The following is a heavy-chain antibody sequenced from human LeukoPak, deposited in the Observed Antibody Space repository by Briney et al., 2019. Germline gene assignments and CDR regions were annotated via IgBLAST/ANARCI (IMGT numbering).Heavy chain of an antibody. CDR2: INHSGST. J-gene: IGHJ6*03. V-gene: IGHV4-34*01. CDR3: ARGGGYCTNGVCSKYYYYYYMDV. D-gene: IGHD2-8*01. CDR1: GGSISSDY. Sequence: SETLSLTCTVAGGSISSDYWSWIRQPPGKGLEWIGEINHSGSTNYNPSLKSRVTISVDTSKNQFSLKLSSVTAADTAVYYCARGGGYCTNGVCSKYYYYYYMDVWGKGTTVTISS.